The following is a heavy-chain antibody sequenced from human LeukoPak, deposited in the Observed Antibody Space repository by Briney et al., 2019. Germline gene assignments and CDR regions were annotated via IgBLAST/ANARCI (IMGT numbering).Heavy chain of an antibody. CDR3: ARRYSSGWYANSGWFDP. CDR2: ISAYNGNT. J-gene: IGHJ5*02. V-gene: IGHV1-18*01. D-gene: IGHD6-19*01. Sequence: ASVKVSCKASGGTFSSYAISWVRQAPGQGLEWMGWISAYNGNTNYAQKLQGRVTMTTDTSTSTAYMELRSLRSDDTAVYYCARRYSSGWYANSGWFDPWGQGTLVTVSS. CDR1: GGTFSSYA.